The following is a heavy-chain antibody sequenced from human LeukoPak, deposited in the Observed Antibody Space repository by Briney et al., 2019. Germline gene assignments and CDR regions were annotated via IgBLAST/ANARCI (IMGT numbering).Heavy chain of an antibody. CDR1: GGTFSSYA. J-gene: IGHJ6*03. Sequence: ASVKVSCKASGGTFSSYAISWVRQAPGQGLEWMGGIIPIFGTANYAQKFQGRVTITTDESASTAYMELSSLRSEDTAVYYCASETDYRDYYYMDVWGKGTTVTVSS. CDR3: ASETDYRDYYYMDV. V-gene: IGHV1-69*05. CDR2: IIPIFGTA. D-gene: IGHD4-11*01.